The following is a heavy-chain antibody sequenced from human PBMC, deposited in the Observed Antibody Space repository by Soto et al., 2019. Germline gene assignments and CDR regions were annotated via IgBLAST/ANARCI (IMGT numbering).Heavy chain of an antibody. D-gene: IGHD6-19*01. CDR3: ARRGWAYSSGWYLDY. Sequence: PGGSLRLSCAASGFTFSSYWMHWVRQAPGKGLVWVSRINSDGSSTSYADSVKGRFTISRDNAKNTLYLQMNSLRAEDTTVYYCARRGWAYSSGWYLDYWGQVTLVTVSS. CDR2: INSDGSST. V-gene: IGHV3-74*01. J-gene: IGHJ4*02. CDR1: GFTFSSYW.